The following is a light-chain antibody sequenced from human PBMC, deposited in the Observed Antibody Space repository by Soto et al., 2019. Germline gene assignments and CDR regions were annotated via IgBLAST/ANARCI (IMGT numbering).Light chain of an antibody. Sequence: DIQMTQSPSSLSASVGDRVTITCRASQSISSYLSWYQQKPGTAPKVLIYAASSLQSGVPSRFSGSGSGTDFTLTISSPQPEDVATYYCQQSYSSPITFGQGTRLEIK. CDR3: QQSYSSPIT. CDR1: QSISSY. V-gene: IGKV1-39*01. J-gene: IGKJ5*01. CDR2: AAS.